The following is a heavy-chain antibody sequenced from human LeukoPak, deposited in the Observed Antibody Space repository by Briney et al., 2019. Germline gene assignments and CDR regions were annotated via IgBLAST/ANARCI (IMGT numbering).Heavy chain of an antibody. V-gene: IGHV4-30-4*01. CDR2: TYYSGST. CDR3: ARGVLLWFGELFDY. D-gene: IGHD3-10*01. Sequence: SQTLSLTCTVSGGSISSGDYYWRWIRQPPGKGLEWIGYTYYSGSTYYNPSLKSRVTISVDTSKNQFSLKLSSVTAADTAVYYCARGVLLWFGELFDYWGQGTLVTVSS. CDR1: GGSISSGDYY. J-gene: IGHJ4*02.